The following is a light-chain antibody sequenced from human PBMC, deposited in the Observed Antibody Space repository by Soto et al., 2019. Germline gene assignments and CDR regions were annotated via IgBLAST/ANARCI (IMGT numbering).Light chain of an antibody. Sequence: EVVMTQSPATLSVSPGERATLSCRASQSVSSDLAWYHQKPGQAPRLLIYGASTRATGIPGRFSGSGSGTEFTLTISSLQSEDFAVYFCQQYNNWPITFGQGTRLETK. CDR2: GAS. V-gene: IGKV3-15*01. J-gene: IGKJ5*01. CDR1: QSVSSD. CDR3: QQYNNWPIT.